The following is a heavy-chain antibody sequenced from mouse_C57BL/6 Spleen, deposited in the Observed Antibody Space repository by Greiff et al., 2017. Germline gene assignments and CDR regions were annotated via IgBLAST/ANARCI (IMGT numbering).Heavy chain of an antibody. Sequence: QVQLQQSGPELVKPGASVKISCKASGYAFSSSWMNWVKPRPGKGLEWIGLIYPGDGDTNYNGKFKGKATLTADKSSSTAYMQLSSLTSADSAVYFCAREDDGYYVYWYFDVWGTGTTVTVSS. V-gene: IGHV1-82*01. J-gene: IGHJ1*03. CDR3: AREDDGYYVYWYFDV. CDR2: IYPGDGDT. D-gene: IGHD2-3*01. CDR1: GYAFSSSW.